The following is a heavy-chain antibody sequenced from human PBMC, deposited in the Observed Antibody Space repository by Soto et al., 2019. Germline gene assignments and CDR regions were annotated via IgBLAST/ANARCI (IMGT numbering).Heavy chain of an antibody. CDR3: ARGNRGYSGHYYGMDV. CDR2: INHSGST. D-gene: IGHD5-12*01. CDR1: GGSFSGYY. J-gene: IGHJ6*02. V-gene: IGHV4-34*01. Sequence: QVQLQQWGAGLLKPSETLSLTCAVYGGSFSGYYWSWIRQPPGKGLERIGEINHSGSTNYNPSLKSRVTLSVDTSKNQLSLKLSSVTAADTAVYYCARGNRGYSGHYYGMDVWGQGTTVTVSS.